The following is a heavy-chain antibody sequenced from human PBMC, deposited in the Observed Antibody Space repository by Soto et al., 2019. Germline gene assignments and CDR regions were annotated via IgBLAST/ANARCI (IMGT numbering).Heavy chain of an antibody. Sequence: QVQLVESGGGVDQPGRSLRLSCAASGFTFSSHGMHWVRQAPGKGLEWVAVIWYDGSNKYYADSVKGRFTISRDDSKNMVYLHMNSLRAEDTAVYYCVRDGWYSIQAPYWGQGTLVTVSS. CDR1: GFTFSSHG. CDR3: VRDGWYSIQAPY. V-gene: IGHV3-33*01. J-gene: IGHJ4*02. D-gene: IGHD6-19*01. CDR2: IWYDGSNK.